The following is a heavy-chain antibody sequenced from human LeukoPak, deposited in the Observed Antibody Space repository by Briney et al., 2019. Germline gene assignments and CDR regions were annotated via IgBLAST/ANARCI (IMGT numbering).Heavy chain of an antibody. CDR1: GYTFTSYY. CDR3: AREVLERLPERSYWYFDL. J-gene: IGHJ2*01. D-gene: IGHD1-1*01. V-gene: IGHV1-46*01. CDR2: INPSGGST. Sequence: ASVKVSCKASGYTFTSYYMHWVRQAPGQGLEWMGIINPSGGSTNYAQKFQGRVTITADESTSTAYMELSSLRSEDTAVYYCAREVLERLPERSYWYFDLWGRGTLVTVSS.